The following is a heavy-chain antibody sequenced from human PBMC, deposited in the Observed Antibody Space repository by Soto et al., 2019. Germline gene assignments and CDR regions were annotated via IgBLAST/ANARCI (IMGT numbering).Heavy chain of an antibody. J-gene: IGHJ6*02. D-gene: IGHD3-22*01. CDR3: ARLYYYDSSGYDGYYYYGMDV. V-gene: IGHV1-69*01. CDR1: GGTFSSYA. Sequence: QVQLVQSGAEVKKPGSSVKVSCKASGGTFSSYAISWVRQAPGQGLEWMGGIIPIFGIANYAQKFQGRVTITADESTSTAYMELSSLRSEDTAVYYCARLYYYDSSGYDGYYYYGMDVWGQGTTVTVAS. CDR2: IIPIFGIA.